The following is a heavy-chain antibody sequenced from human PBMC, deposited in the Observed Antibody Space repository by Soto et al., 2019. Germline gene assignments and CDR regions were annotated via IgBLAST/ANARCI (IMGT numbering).Heavy chain of an antibody. J-gene: IGHJ6*03. CDR1: GGSISSYY. D-gene: IGHD3-3*01. V-gene: IGHV4-59*01. CDR3: ARVWSGYSYPYMDV. Sequence: SETLSLTCTVSGGSISSYYWSWIRQPPGKGLEWIGYIYYSGSTNYNPSLKSRVTISVDTSKNQFSLKLSSVTAADTAVYYCARVWSGYSYPYMDVWGKGTTVTVSS. CDR2: IYYSGST.